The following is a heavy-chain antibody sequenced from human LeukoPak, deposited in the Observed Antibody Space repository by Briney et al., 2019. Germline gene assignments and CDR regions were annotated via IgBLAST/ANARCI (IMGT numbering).Heavy chain of an antibody. D-gene: IGHD2-2*01. CDR1: GYSISSGYY. CDR2: IYHSGST. J-gene: IGHJ3*02. CDR3: ARTYCSSTSCPSPDAFDI. V-gene: IGHV4-38-2*01. Sequence: SETLSLTCAVSGYSISSGYYWGWIRQPPGKGLEWIGSIYHSGSTYYNPSLKSRVTISVDTSENQFSLKLSSVTAADTAVYYCARTYCSSTSCPSPDAFDIWGQGTMVTVSS.